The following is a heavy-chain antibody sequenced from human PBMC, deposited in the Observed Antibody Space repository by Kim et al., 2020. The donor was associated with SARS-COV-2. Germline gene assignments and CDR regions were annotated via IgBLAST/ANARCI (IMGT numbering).Heavy chain of an antibody. CDR2: ISWNSGSI. V-gene: IGHV3-9*01. CDR3: AKGDQYSNNYYFEY. J-gene: IGHJ4*02. CDR1: GFTFDDYA. Sequence: GGSLRLSCAASGFTFDDYAMHWVRQAPGKGLEWVSGISWNSGSIGYADSVKGRFTISRDNAKNSLYLQMNSLRAEDTALYYCAKGDQYSNNYYFEYWGQG. D-gene: IGHD6-6*01.